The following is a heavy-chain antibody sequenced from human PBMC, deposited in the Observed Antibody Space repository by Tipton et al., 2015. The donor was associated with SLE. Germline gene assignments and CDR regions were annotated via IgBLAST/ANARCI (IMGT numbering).Heavy chain of an antibody. J-gene: IGHJ4*02. CDR2: IYYSGST. CDR3: ATMTTVTTGGYFDY. Sequence: TLSLTCAVYGGSFSGYYWSWIRQPPGKGLEWIGYIYYSGSTNYNPSLKSRVTISVDTSKNQFSLKLSSVTAADTAVYYCATMTTVTTGGYFDYWGQGTLVTVSS. V-gene: IGHV4-59*01. CDR1: GGSFSGYY. D-gene: IGHD4-17*01.